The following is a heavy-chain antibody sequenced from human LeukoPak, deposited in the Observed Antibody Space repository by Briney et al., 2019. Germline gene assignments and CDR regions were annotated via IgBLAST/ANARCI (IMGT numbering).Heavy chain of an antibody. V-gene: IGHV1-69*13. J-gene: IGHJ6*03. CDR1: GYTFTSYG. CDR3: ARGLGGLIRPGNVDYYHMDV. Sequence: GASVKVSCKASGYTFTSYGISWVRQAPGQGLEWMGGFIPIFGTPDYAQKFQGRVTFTADESTGTAYMELSSLRSEDTAVYYCARGLGGLIRPGNVDYYHMDVWGKGTTVIVSS. CDR2: FIPIFGTP. D-gene: IGHD3-16*01.